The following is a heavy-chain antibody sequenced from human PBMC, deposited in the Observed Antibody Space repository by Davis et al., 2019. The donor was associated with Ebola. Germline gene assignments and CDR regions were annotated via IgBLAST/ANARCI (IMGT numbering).Heavy chain of an antibody. CDR3: ARDGVGPTPWGY. Sequence: GESLKISCEASGFTVSGSYMSWVRQAPGKGLEWISVVYIGGTTYYADSVKGRFTTSKDKSKNTLYLQMNRLRAEDTAVYYCARDGVGPTPWGYWGQGTLVTVSS. CDR2: VYIGGTT. D-gene: IGHD1-26*01. V-gene: IGHV3-66*01. CDR1: GFTVSGSY. J-gene: IGHJ4*02.